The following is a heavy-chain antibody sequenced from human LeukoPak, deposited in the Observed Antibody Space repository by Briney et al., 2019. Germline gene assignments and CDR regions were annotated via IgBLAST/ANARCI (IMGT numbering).Heavy chain of an antibody. V-gene: IGHV1-2*02. CDR1: AYTFTGYY. CDR3: ARDRVTMLRGVMRKVGPDY. Sequence: ASVKVTCKASAYTFTGYYIHWVRHPPGQGLEYMGWINPNSDVTDYAQKFQGRVTMTRDTSISTAYMELRRLRSDDTAVYYCARDRVTMLRGVMRKVGPDYWGQGTLVTVSS. J-gene: IGHJ4*02. CDR2: INPNSDVT. D-gene: IGHD3-10*01.